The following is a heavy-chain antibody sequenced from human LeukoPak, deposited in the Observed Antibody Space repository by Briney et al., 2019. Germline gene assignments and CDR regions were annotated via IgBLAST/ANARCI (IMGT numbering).Heavy chain of an antibody. CDR2: IYYSGST. CDR1: GGSISSYY. J-gene: IGHJ4*02. D-gene: IGHD5-18*01. V-gene: IGHV4-59*01. CDR3: ARSWDTAMVRD. Sequence: PSETLSLTCTVSGGSISSYYWSWIRQPPGKGLEWIGYIYYSGSTNYNPSLKSRVTMSVDTSKNQFSLKLSSVTAADTAVYYCARSWDTAMVRDWGQGTLVTVSS.